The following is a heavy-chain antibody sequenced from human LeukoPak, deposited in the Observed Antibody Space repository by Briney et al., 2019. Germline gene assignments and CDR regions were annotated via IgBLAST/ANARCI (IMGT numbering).Heavy chain of an antibody. V-gene: IGHV1-2*02. CDR3: ARGGDGYSNRLGDY. Sequence: ASVKVSCKASGYTFIGYYMHWVRQAPGQGLEWMGWINPNSGGTNYAQKFQGRVTMTRDTSISTAYMELSRLRSDDTAVYYCARGGDGYSNRLGDYWGQGTLVTVSS. CDR2: INPNSGGT. D-gene: IGHD5-24*01. J-gene: IGHJ4*02. CDR1: GYTFIGYY.